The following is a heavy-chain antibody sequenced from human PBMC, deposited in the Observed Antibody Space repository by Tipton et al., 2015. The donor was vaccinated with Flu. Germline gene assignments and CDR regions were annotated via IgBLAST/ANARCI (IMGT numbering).Heavy chain of an antibody. D-gene: IGHD3-22*01. CDR1: GVSINNSPYY. J-gene: IGHJ4*02. CDR2: IYYSGNT. V-gene: IGHV4-39*02. CDR3: ARDTNYYDNGIDN. Sequence: TLSLTCTVSGVSINNSPYYWGWIRQPPGKGLEWIGSIYYSGNTYYNPALKSRITMSVDASKNQFSLKLSSVTAADTAVYYCARDTNYYDNGIDNWGQGTLVTVSS.